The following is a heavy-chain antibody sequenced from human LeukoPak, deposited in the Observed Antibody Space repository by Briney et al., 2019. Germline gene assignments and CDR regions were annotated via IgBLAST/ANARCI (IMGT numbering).Heavy chain of an antibody. D-gene: IGHD3-10*01. J-gene: IGHJ5*02. Sequence: GASVKVSCKASGYTFTSYYMHWVRQAPGQGLEWMGIINPSGGSTSYAQKFQGRVTMTRDTSTSTVYMELSSLRSEDTAVYYCARHLGGRWPYYYGSGNRKNWFDPWGQGTLVTVSS. CDR1: GYTFTSYY. CDR3: ARHLGGRWPYYYGSGNRKNWFDP. CDR2: INPSGGST. V-gene: IGHV1-46*01.